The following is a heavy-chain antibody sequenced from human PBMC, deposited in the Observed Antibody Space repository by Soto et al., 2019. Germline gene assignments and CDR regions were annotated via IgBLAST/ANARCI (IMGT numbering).Heavy chain of an antibody. Sequence: PGESLKISCRGSGYSFTNYWIGWVRQMPGKGPEWMGIIYAGDSNTRYSPSFQGQVTISADKSISTAYLQWSSLKASDTAIYYCARLAGGNYYYGMDFWGPGTTVTVSS. CDR1: GYSFTNYW. D-gene: IGHD3-16*01. CDR3: ARLAGGNYYYGMDF. CDR2: IYAGDSNT. V-gene: IGHV5-51*01. J-gene: IGHJ6*02.